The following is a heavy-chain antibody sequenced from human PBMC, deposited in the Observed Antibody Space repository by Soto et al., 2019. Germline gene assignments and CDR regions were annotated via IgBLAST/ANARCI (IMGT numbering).Heavy chain of an antibody. CDR1: GGSISSGDYY. J-gene: IGHJ6*02. CDR3: ARDGDIVLVPAAMRAYYYYGMDV. CDR2: IYYSGST. D-gene: IGHD2-2*01. V-gene: IGHV4-30-4*01. Sequence: QVQLQESGPGLVKPSQTLSLTCTVSGGSISSGDYYWSWIRQPPGKGLEWIGYIYYSGSTYYNPSLKSRVTISVDTSKNQFSLKLSSVTAADTAVYYCARDGDIVLVPAAMRAYYYYGMDVWGQGTTVTVSS.